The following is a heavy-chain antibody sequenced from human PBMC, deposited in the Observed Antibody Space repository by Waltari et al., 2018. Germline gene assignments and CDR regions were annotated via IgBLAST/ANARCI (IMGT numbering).Heavy chain of an antibody. CDR2: ISGSGNFV. CDR1: GFNCRNYG. V-gene: IGHV3-21*02. J-gene: IGHJ1*01. D-gene: IGHD4-17*01. Sequence: QLVESGGGPVRPGGALRLSCATPGFNCRNYGLNWVRQAPGKGLEWVSFISGSGNFVYYVDSVKGRFTISRDNGKNLVYLDMNGLRGEDTALYYCARGRMTTKVTPWDFWGQGTLVTVSS. CDR3: ARGRMTTKVTPWDF.